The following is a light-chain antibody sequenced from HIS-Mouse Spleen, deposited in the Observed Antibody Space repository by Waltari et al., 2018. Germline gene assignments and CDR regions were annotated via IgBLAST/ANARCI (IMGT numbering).Light chain of an antibody. V-gene: IGLV1-40*01. J-gene: IGLJ2*01. CDR3: QSYDSSPSAPVV. Sequence: QSVLTQPPSVSGAPGQRVTIPCTGSSSNIGAGYDVHWYQQLPGPAPNLLIICNSNRPPGVPDRFSGAKSGTSASLAITGLQAEDEADYSCQSYDSSPSAPVVFGGGTKLTVL. CDR1: SSNIGAGYD. CDR2: CNS.